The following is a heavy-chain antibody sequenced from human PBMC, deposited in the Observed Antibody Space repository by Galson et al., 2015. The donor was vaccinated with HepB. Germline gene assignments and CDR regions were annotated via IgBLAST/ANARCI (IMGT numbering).Heavy chain of an antibody. Sequence: SLRLSCAASGAIFSGSAIHWVRQAPGKRLERVGHIRPKEHFYATSYSASVGGRFTISRDDSKNTAFLHMNSLRVEDTAVYYCIRHVEYYRPYWGQGSLVTVSS. CDR1: GAIFSGSA. V-gene: IGHV3-73*01. CDR2: IRPKEHFYAT. CDR3: IRHVEYYRPY. J-gene: IGHJ4*02. D-gene: IGHD2/OR15-2a*01.